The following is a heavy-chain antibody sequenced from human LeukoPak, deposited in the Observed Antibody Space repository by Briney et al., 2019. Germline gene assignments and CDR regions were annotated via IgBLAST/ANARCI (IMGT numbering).Heavy chain of an antibody. CDR1: GFTFGDYA. Sequence: GGSLRLSCTASGFTFGDYAMSWFRQAPGKGLEWVGFIRGKAYGGTTEYAASVKGRFTISRDDSKSIAYLQMNSLKTEDTAVYYCTRYKLWFGELPAFDYWGQGTLVTVSS. D-gene: IGHD3-10*01. CDR2: IRGKAYGGTT. CDR3: TRYKLWFGELPAFDY. V-gene: IGHV3-49*03. J-gene: IGHJ4*02.